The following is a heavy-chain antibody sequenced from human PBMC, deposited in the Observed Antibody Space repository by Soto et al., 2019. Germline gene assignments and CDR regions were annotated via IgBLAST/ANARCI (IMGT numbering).Heavy chain of an antibody. CDR3: ARGPLARIGLERRRVVNWFDP. J-gene: IGHJ5*02. V-gene: IGHV4-59*01. CDR2: IYYSGST. CDR1: GGSISSYC. Sequence: PSETLCLTCTVAGGSISSYCWSWIRKPPGKGLEWIGYIYYSGSTNYNPSLKSRVTISVDTSKNQFSLKLSSVTAADTAVYYCARGPLARIGLERRRVVNWFDPWGQGTLVTVSS. D-gene: IGHD1-1*01.